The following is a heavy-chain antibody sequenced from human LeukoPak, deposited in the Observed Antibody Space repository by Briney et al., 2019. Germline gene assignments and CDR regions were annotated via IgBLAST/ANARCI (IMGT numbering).Heavy chain of an antibody. D-gene: IGHD3-22*01. V-gene: IGHV4-61*05. Sequence: SETLSLTCTVSGGSISSSSYYWGWIRQPPGKGLEWIGYIYYSGSTNYNPSLKSRVTISVDTSKNQFSLKLSFVTAADTAVYYCARHGANYYDSSGYAPHFDYWGQGTLVTVSS. CDR3: ARHGANYYDSSGYAPHFDY. CDR2: IYYSGST. J-gene: IGHJ4*02. CDR1: GGSISSSSYY.